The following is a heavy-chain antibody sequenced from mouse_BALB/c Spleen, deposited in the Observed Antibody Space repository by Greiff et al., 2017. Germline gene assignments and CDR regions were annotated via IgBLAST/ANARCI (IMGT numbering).Heavy chain of an antibody. D-gene: IGHD1-1*01. CDR2: IRLKSDNYAT. CDR1: GFTFSSYW. J-gene: IGHJ2*01. V-gene: IGHV6-6*02. Sequence: DVKLVESGGGLVQPGGSMKLSCVASGFTFSSYWMSWVRQSPEKGLEWVAEIRLKSDNYATHYAESVKGKFTISRDDSKSRLYLQMNSLRAEDTGIYYCTLSYYYGSSPYFDYWGQGTTLTVSS. CDR3: TLSYYYGSSPYFDY.